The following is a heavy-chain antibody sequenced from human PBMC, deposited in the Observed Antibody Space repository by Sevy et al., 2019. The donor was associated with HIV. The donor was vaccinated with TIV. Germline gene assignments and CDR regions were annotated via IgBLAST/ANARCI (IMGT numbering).Heavy chain of an antibody. Sequence: GGSLRLSCAASGFTFNDYNLSWIRQAPGKGLEWVSYISTSTSTTTIYYADSVKGRFTISRDKAKNSIYLQMNSLRVDDTAGYYCARAAGWFDAWGQGTLVTVSS. CDR3: ARAAGWFDA. CDR2: ISTSTSTTTI. J-gene: IGHJ5*02. V-gene: IGHV3-11*01. CDR1: GFTFNDYN.